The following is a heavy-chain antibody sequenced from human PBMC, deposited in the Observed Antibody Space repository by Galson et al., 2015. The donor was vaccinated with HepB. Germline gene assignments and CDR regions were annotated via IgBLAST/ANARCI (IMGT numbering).Heavy chain of an antibody. D-gene: IGHD6-13*01. CDR2: TYYRSKWYN. J-gene: IGHJ4*02. Sequence: CAISGDSVSSNSAAWNWIRQSPSRGLEWLGRTYYRSKWYNDYAVSVKSRITINPDTPKNQFSLQLNSVTPEDTAVYYCARVGSSSWSFIDYWGQGTLVTVSS. V-gene: IGHV6-1*01. CDR3: ARVGSSSWSFIDY. CDR1: GDSVSSNSAA.